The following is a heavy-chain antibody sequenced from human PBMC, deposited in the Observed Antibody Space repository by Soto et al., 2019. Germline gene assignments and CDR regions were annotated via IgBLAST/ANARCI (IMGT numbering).Heavy chain of an antibody. CDR3: ARESWSGPFNYGYGMDV. CDR1: GGSISSHY. Sequence: SETLSLTCTVSGGSISSHYWSWIRQPPGKGLEWIGYIYYSGSTYYNPSLKSRVTISVDTSKNQFSLKLSSVTAADTAVYYCARESWSGPFNYGYGMDVWGQGTTVTVSS. CDR2: IYYSGST. D-gene: IGHD3-3*01. J-gene: IGHJ6*02. V-gene: IGHV4-59*11.